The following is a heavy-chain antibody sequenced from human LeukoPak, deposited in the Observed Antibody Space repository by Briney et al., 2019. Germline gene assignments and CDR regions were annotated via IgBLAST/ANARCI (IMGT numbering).Heavy chain of an antibody. CDR2: INWSSANI. V-gene: IGHV3-20*04. CDR3: ARGYCSGGSCREMDV. D-gene: IGHD2-15*01. CDR1: GFTFDDYG. J-gene: IGHJ6*04. Sequence: GGSLRLSCAASGFTFDDYGMSWVRQAPGKGLEWVSGINWSSANIGYADSVKGRFTISRDNAENSLYLTMNSLRAEDTALYYCARGYCSGGSCREMDVWGKGTTVTVSS.